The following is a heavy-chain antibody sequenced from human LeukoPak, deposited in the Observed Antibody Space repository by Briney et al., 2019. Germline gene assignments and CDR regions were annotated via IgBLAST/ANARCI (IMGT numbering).Heavy chain of an antibody. V-gene: IGHV3-21*01. D-gene: IGHD3-10*01. J-gene: IGHJ3*02. CDR1: GFTFSSYS. Sequence: GGSLRLPCAASGFTFSSYSMNWVRQAPGKGLEWVSSISGSSSYIYYADSVKGRFTISRDNAKNSLYLQMNSLRAEDTAVYYCARAGMHDAFDIWGQGTMVTVSS. CDR3: ARAGMHDAFDI. CDR2: ISGSSSYI.